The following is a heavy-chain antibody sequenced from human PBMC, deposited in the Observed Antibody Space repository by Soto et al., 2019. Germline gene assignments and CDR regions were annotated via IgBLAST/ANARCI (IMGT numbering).Heavy chain of an antibody. D-gene: IGHD5-18*01. Sequence: GESLRLSCAASGFTFSSYSMNWVRQAPGKGLEWVSYISSSSSTIYYADSVKGRFTISRDNAKNSLYLQMNSLRAEDTAVYYCARDSGYSYGPLDYWGQGTLVTVSS. V-gene: IGHV3-48*01. CDR3: ARDSGYSYGPLDY. CDR2: ISSSSSTI. J-gene: IGHJ4*02. CDR1: GFTFSSYS.